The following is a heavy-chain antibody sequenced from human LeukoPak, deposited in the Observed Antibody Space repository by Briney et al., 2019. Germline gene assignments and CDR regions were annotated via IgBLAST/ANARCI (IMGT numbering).Heavy chain of an antibody. CDR3: ARYVGYSSGWFYYYYYGMDV. Sequence: ASVKVSCKASGYTFTGYYMHWVRQAPGQGLEWMGWVNPNSGGTNYAQKFQGRVTMTRDTSISTAYMELSRLRSDDTAVYYCARYVGYSSGWFYYYYYGMDVWGQGTTVTVSS. CDR2: VNPNSGGT. CDR1: GYTFTGYY. V-gene: IGHV1-2*02. J-gene: IGHJ6*02. D-gene: IGHD6-19*01.